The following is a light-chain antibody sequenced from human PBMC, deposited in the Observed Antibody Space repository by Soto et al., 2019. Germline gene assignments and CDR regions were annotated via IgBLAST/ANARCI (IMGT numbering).Light chain of an antibody. Sequence: IVLTQSPGTLSLSPGERATLSCRASQSVGSSFLAWYQQKPGQAPRPLIYGASSRAIGIPDRFSGGGSGTNFTLTISRLEPEDFAVYYCQHYDSSPWTFGQGTKVEIK. CDR1: QSVGSSF. V-gene: IGKV3-20*01. CDR3: QHYDSSPWT. CDR2: GAS. J-gene: IGKJ1*01.